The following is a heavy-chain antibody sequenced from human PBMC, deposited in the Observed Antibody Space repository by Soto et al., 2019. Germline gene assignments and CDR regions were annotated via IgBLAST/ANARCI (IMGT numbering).Heavy chain of an antibody. V-gene: IGHV2-26*01. CDR3: ARMLGYGYDY. CDR2: ISSSDAK. Sequence: QVTLKESGPVLVKPTETLTLTCTVSGFSLSNPRMSVDWIRQPPGKALEWLAHISSSDAKSYNTSLRNRLTISKDASKSQVALTLTNMDPVDTATYYCARMLGYGYDYWGQGTLVTVSS. D-gene: IGHD5-18*01. CDR1: GFSLSNPRMS. J-gene: IGHJ4*02.